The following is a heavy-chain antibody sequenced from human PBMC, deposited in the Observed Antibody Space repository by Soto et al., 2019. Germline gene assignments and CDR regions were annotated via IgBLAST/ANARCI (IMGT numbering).Heavy chain of an antibody. V-gene: IGHV1-18*01. CDR2: XXXXXGXX. CDR1: GYDFTRYG. J-gene: IGHJ4*02. CDR3: ARDRQFAL. Sequence: ASVKVSCKASGYDFTRYGVSWARQAPGQGXXWXXWXXXXXGXXXYAETLQGRVTMTTNTSTDKVYMELMSLRYDDTAVYYCARDRQFALWGQGTPVTVSS.